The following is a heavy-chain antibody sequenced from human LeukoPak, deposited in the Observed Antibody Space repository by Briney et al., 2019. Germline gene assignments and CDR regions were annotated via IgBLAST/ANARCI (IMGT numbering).Heavy chain of an antibody. CDR2: IKQDGSEK. V-gene: IGHV3-7*01. D-gene: IGHD3-10*01. CDR1: GFTFSSYW. Sequence: GGSLRLSCAASGFTFSSYWMSWVRQAPGKGLEWVPNIKQDGSEKYYVDSVRGRFTISRDNAKNSLYLQMNSLRAEDTAVYYCARVRQYYGSGSYFEDYWGQGTLVTVFS. CDR3: ARVRQYYGSGSYFEDY. J-gene: IGHJ4*02.